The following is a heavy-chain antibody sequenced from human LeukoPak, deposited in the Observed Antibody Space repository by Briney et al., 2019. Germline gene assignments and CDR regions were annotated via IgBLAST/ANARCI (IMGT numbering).Heavy chain of an antibody. D-gene: IGHD6-13*01. J-gene: IGHJ4*02. CDR1: GFAFSTYA. Sequence: GGSLRLSCAASGFAFSTYAMHWVRQGPGKGLEWVALVSYDGGSKYYADSVKGRITISRDNSKNTLHLQMNSLRSEDTGVYYCARVKGGIAAAGNYFDYWGQGTLVTVSS. V-gene: IGHV3-30-3*01. CDR3: ARVKGGIAAAGNYFDY. CDR2: VSYDGGSK.